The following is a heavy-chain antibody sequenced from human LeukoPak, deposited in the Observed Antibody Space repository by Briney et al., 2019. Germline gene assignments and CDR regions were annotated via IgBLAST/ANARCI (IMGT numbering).Heavy chain of an antibody. D-gene: IGHD5-12*01. CDR2: IYTSGST. Sequence: GGSLRLSCAASGFSVTTNYMSWVRQAPGKGLEWVALIYTSGSTFYADSVMGRFTVSRDNAKNSLYLQMNSLRAEDTAVYYCARDWIIVATTNSPYYYYGMDVWGQGTTVTVSS. J-gene: IGHJ6*02. CDR1: GFSVTTNY. CDR3: ARDWIIVATTNSPYYYYGMDV. V-gene: IGHV3-66*01.